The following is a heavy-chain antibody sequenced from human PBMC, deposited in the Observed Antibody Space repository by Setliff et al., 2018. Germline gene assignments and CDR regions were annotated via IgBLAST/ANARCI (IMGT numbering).Heavy chain of an antibody. CDR1: GFTFSSYS. CDR2: VSSSSYYI. V-gene: IGHV3-21*01. CDR3: ARHSYGPHDSSYYYMDV. D-gene: IGHD5-18*01. Sequence: GGSLRLSCAASGFTFSSYSMNWVRQAPGKGLVWVSSVSSSSYYINYADSVKGRFTISRDNAENSLHLQMNSLRAEDTAVYYCARHSYGPHDSSYYYMDVWGKGTTVTVSS. J-gene: IGHJ6*03.